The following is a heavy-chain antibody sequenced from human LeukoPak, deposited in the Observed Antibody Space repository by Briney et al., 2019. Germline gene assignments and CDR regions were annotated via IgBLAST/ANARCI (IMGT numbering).Heavy chain of an antibody. V-gene: IGHV3-21*01. J-gene: IGHJ1*01. CDR1: GFTFSSYS. CDR3: ARGPGGYYDSSGPFQH. Sequence: GGSLRLSCAASGFTFSSYSMNWVRQAPGKGLEWVSSISSSSSYIYYADSVKGRFTISRDNAKNSLYLQMNSLRAEDTAVYYCARGPGGYYDSSGPFQHWGQGTLVTVSS. CDR2: ISSSSSYI. D-gene: IGHD3-22*01.